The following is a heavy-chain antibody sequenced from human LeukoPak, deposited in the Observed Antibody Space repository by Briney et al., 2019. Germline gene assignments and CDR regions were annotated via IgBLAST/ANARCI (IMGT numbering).Heavy chain of an antibody. CDR1: GGSFSGYY. CDR3: ARTVYSSSCYDY. J-gene: IGHJ4*02. V-gene: IGHV4-34*01. D-gene: IGHD6-13*01. Sequence: KPSETLSLTCAVYGGSFSGYYWSWNRQPPGKGLEWIGEINHSGSTYYNPSLKSRVTISVDTSKNQFSLKLTSVTAADTAVYYCARTVYSSSCYDYWGQGTLVTVSS. CDR2: INHSGST.